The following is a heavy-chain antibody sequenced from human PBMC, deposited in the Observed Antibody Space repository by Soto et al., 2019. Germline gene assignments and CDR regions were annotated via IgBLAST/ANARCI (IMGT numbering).Heavy chain of an antibody. J-gene: IGHJ4*02. CDR2: IYYSGST. D-gene: IGHD3-22*01. CDR1: GGSISSYY. CDR3: ARGSRIVSSGYYFDY. V-gene: IGHV4-59*01. Sequence: SETLSLTCTVSGGSISSYYWSWIRQPPGKGLEWIGYIYYSGSTNYNPSLKSRVTISVDTSKNQFSLRLSSVTAADTAVYYCARGSRIVSSGYYFDYWGQGNLVTAPQ.